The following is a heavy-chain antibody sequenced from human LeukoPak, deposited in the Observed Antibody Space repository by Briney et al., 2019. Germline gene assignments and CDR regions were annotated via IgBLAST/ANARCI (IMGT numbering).Heavy chain of an antibody. V-gene: IGHV1-46*01. Sequence: ASVKVSCKASGYTFPSYFMHWLRQATGQGLEGMGIINLTGGSQTYVQKLQRRVTMPRHPHTSTAYMELSSLRSHDTAVYYCARTAARRFHYWGQGTLVPVSS. CDR1: GYTFPSYF. CDR2: INLTGGSQ. D-gene: IGHD6-6*01. J-gene: IGHJ4*02. CDR3: ARTAARRFHY.